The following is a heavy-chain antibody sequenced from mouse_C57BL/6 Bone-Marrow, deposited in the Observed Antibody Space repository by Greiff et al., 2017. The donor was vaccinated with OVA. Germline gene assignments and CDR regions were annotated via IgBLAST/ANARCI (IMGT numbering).Heavy chain of an antibody. J-gene: IGHJ2*01. CDR3: ARNYYGSSNFDY. Sequence: SGAELVRPGTSVKVSCKASGYAFTNYLIEWVKQRPGQGLEWIGVINPGSGGTNYNEKFKGKATLTADKSSSTAYMQLSSLTSEDSAVYFCARNYYGSSNFDYWGQGTTLTVSS. V-gene: IGHV1-54*01. CDR1: GYAFTNYL. CDR2: INPGSGGT. D-gene: IGHD1-1*01.